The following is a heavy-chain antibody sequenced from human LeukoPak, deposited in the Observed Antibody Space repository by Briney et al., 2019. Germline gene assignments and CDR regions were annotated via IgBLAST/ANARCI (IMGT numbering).Heavy chain of an antibody. V-gene: IGHV3-23*01. D-gene: IGHD3-10*01. J-gene: IGHJ4*02. CDR2: ISGSGGST. CDR1: GATFSSYA. Sequence: GGSLRLSCAVSGATFSSYAMSWVRQAPGKGLEWVSAISGSGGSTYYADSVKGRFTISRDNSKNTLYLQMNSLRAEDTAVYYCANLLLWFGESGFDYWGQGTLVTVSS. CDR3: ANLLLWFGESGFDY.